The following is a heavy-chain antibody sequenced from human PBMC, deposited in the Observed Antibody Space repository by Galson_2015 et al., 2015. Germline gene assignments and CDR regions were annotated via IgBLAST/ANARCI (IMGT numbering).Heavy chain of an antibody. V-gene: IGHV5-51*01. CDR2: IYPGDSDT. CDR1: GYSFTNYW. Sequence: QSGAEVKKSGESLKISCKGSGYSFTNYWIGWVRQMPGRGLEWMGMIYPGDSDTRYSPSFQGQVTISADKSISTAYLQWSSLKASDTAMYFCARRVSSGWSSDSWGQGTLVTVSS. J-gene: IGHJ4*02. CDR3: ARRVSSGWSSDS. D-gene: IGHD6-19*01.